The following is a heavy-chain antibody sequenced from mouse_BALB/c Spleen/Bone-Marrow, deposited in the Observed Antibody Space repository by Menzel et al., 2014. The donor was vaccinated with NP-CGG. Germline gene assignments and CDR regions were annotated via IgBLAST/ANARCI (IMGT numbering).Heavy chain of an antibody. CDR2: INPSTGYA. CDR3: AKDY. V-gene: IGHV1-7*01. CDR1: GYTFTDTW. J-gene: IGHJ2*01. Sequence: AQLQQSGPELAKPGASVKMSCKASGYTFTDTWIHWIKQRPGQGLEWIGYINPSTGYAEYNQNFKDKATLTVDKSSSTAYMQLSSLTSEDSAVYYCAKDYWGQGPPLTVSS.